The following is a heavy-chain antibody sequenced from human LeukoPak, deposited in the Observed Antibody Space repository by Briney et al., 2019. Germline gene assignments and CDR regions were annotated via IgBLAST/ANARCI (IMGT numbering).Heavy chain of an antibody. Sequence: GGSLRLSCVASGITFRSSSMHWVRQAPGKGLEWLAFIRFDGRTKYYADSVKGRFTVSRDNSKSTLYLQMNSLRAEDTAVYYCAQPDFWGQGTLVTVSS. CDR2: IRFDGRTK. CDR1: GITFRSSS. J-gene: IGHJ4*02. V-gene: IGHV3-30*02. CDR3: AQPDF.